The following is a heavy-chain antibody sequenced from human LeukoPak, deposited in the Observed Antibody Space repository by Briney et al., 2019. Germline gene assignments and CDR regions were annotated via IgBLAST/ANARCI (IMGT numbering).Heavy chain of an antibody. J-gene: IGHJ4*02. CDR3: ARGGGSSGYYYPVFDY. CDR2: IWYDGSNK. Sequence: GGSLRLSCAASGFTFSSYGMHWVRQAPGKGLEWVAGIWYDGSNKNYADSVKGRFTISRDNSKNTLYLQMNSLRAKATAVYYCARGGGSSGYYYPVFDYWGQGTLVTVSS. CDR1: GFTFSSYG. V-gene: IGHV3-33*01. D-gene: IGHD3-22*01.